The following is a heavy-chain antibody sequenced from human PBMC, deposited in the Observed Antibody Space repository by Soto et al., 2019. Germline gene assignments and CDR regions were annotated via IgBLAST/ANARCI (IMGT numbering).Heavy chain of an antibody. D-gene: IGHD3-9*01. Sequence: QVHLVESGGGVVQPGGSLRLSCAASEFTFSSYAMHWIRQAPGKGLEWLAVISFDGNIIQYADSVKGRFIISRDNSKNTLYLQMNSLRGDDTAVYYCARTFDTITYYFDYWSQGTLVTVSS. CDR2: ISFDGNII. V-gene: IGHV3-30-3*01. CDR1: EFTFSSYA. J-gene: IGHJ4*02. CDR3: ARTFDTITYYFDY.